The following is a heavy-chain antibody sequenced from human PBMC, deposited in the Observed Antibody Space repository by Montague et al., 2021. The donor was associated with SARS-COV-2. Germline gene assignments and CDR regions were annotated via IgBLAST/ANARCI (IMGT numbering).Heavy chain of an antibody. CDR1: GGSISNYH. Sequence: SETLSLTCTVSGGSISNYHWNWIRQPPGKGLEWIAYIYYSGSTNYNPSLQSRVTIPVDTSRNQFSLGLTSVTAADTAVYYCARQLRVRRTWQVGDYNHYGMDVWGQGTTVSVSS. CDR2: IYYSGST. J-gene: IGHJ6*02. V-gene: IGHV4-59*08. D-gene: IGHD3-10*01. CDR3: ARQLRVRRTWQVGDYNHYGMDV.